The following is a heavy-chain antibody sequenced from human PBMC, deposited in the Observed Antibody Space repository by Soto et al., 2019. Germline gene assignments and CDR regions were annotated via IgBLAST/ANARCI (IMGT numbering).Heavy chain of an antibody. V-gene: IGHV4-39*01. Sequence: QLQLQESGPGLVKPSETLSLTCTVSGGSISSSSYYWGWISQPPGKGLEWIGSIYYSGSTYYTPSLESRLTISVETSQNQFSLKLSSVTAADTAVYFCAPSRLGYYYGMDVWGQGTTVTVSS. CDR2: IYYSGST. CDR3: APSRLGYYYGMDV. D-gene: IGHD3-16*01. CDR1: GGSISSSSYY. J-gene: IGHJ6*02.